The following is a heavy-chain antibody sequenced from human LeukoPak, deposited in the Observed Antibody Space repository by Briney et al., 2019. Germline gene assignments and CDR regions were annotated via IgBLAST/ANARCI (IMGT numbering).Heavy chain of an antibody. Sequence: TGGSLRLSXAASGFTFSSYGMHWVRQAPGKGLEWVAVIRYDGSNKDYVDSVKGRFTISRDNSKNTLYLQMNSLRAEDTAVYYCAKDHGYCSGGTCYSRYYFDYWGQGSLVTVSS. D-gene: IGHD2-15*01. V-gene: IGHV3-30*02. CDR3: AKDHGYCSGGTCYSRYYFDY. CDR1: GFTFSSYG. CDR2: IRYDGSNK. J-gene: IGHJ4*02.